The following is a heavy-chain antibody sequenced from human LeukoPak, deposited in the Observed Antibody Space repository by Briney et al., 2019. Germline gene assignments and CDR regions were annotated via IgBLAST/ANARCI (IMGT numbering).Heavy chain of an antibody. V-gene: IGHV3-21*01. J-gene: IGHJ4*02. CDR1: GFTFSSYS. Sequence: RSGGSLRLSCAASGFTFSSYSMNWVRQAPGKGLEWVSSISSSSSYIYYADSVKGRFTISRDNAKNSLYLQMNSLRAEDTAVYYCARQPEDDIAAVPLSDYWGQGTLVTVSS. CDR3: ARQPEDDIAAVPLSDY. CDR2: ISSSSSYI. D-gene: IGHD6-13*01.